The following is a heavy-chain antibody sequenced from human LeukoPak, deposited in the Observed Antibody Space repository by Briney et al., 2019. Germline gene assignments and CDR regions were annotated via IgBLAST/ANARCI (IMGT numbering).Heavy chain of an antibody. CDR3: ARQLCSSTSCYATNFDL. D-gene: IGHD2-2*01. CDR1: GYSFTSYW. CDR2: IYPGDSDT. J-gene: IGHJ2*01. V-gene: IGHV5-51*01. Sequence: ESLKISCMGSGYSFTSYWIGWVRQMTGKGLEWMGIIYPGDSDTRYSPSFQGQVTISADKSISTAYLQWSSLKASDTAMYYCARQLCSSTSCYATNFDLWGRGTLVTVSS.